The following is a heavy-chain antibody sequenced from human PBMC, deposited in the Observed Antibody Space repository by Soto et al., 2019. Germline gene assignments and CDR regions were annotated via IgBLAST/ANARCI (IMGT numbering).Heavy chain of an antibody. CDR3: ATTVEIFGGRHYWYFDL. CDR2: FDPEEGET. D-gene: IGHD3-16*01. J-gene: IGHJ2*01. V-gene: IGHV1-24*01. CDR1: GYTLSDLS. Sequence: GASVKVSCKVSGYTLSDLSIHWVRQTPGKGLEWMGGFDPEEGETIYAQKFQGRVTMTEDTATNTAYMELSGLTSEDTAVFYCATTVEIFGGRHYWYFDLWGRGTLVTVSS.